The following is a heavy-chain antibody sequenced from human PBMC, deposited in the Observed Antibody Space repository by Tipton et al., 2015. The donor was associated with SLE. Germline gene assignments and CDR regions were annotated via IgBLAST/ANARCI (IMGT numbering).Heavy chain of an antibody. CDR3: ARGKGGSSDY. D-gene: IGHD1-26*01. J-gene: IGHJ4*02. CDR1: GGSFSGYY. V-gene: IGHV4-34*01. CDR2: INHSGST. Sequence: TLSLTCAVYGGSFSGYYWSWIRQPPGKGLEWIGEINHSGSTNYNPSLKSRVTISVDTSKNQFSLKLSSVTAADTAVYYCARGKGGSSDYWGQGTLVTVSS.